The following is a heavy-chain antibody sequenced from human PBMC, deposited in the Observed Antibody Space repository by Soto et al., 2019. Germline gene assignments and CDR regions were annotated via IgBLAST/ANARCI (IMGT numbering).Heavy chain of an antibody. CDR2: TYYRTKWNN. V-gene: IGHV6-1*01. J-gene: IGHJ5*01. Sequence: PSQTLSLTCAISGDSVSSNSAAWNWIRQSPSRGLEWLGRTYYRTKWNNEYAVSVKSRISINPDTSKNQFSLHLKSVTPEDTAVYYCARERGRGSSRFLSWFDSWGHGTLVTVSS. CDR3: ARERGRGSSRFLSWFDS. CDR1: GDSVSSNSAA. D-gene: IGHD3-16*01.